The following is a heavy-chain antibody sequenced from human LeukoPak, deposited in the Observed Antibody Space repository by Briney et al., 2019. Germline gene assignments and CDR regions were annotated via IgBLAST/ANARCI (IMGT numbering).Heavy chain of an antibody. V-gene: IGHV3-30*18. CDR3: AKDWTVFDY. D-gene: IGHD3/OR15-3a*01. Sequence: GGSLRLSCAASGFTVSSNYMSWVRQAPGKGLEWVAVISYDGSNKYYADSVKGRFTISRDNSKNTLYLQMNSLRAEDTAVYYCAKDWTVFDYWGQGTLVTVSS. CDR1: GFTVSSNY. CDR2: ISYDGSNK. J-gene: IGHJ4*02.